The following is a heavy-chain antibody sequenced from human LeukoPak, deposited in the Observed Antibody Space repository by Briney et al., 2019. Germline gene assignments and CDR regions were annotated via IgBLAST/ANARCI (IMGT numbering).Heavy chain of an antibody. CDR1: GFTFSSYA. J-gene: IGHJ3*02. CDR3: AKDLVRWQLVFRGDAFDI. V-gene: IGHV3-23*01. CDR2: ISGSGGST. D-gene: IGHD6-6*01. Sequence: GGSLRLSCAASGFTFSSYAMSWVRQAPGKGLEWVSAISGSGGSTYYADSVKGRFTISRDNSKNTLYLQMNSLRAEDTAVYYCAKDLVRWQLVFRGDAFDIWGQGTMVTVSS.